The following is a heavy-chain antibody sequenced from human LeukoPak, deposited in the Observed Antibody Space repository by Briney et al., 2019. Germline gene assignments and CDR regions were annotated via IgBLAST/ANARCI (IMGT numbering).Heavy chain of an antibody. J-gene: IGHJ4*02. D-gene: IGHD2-15*01. CDR2: IYPGDSDT. Sequence: GESLKISCKGSGYSFTSYWIGWVRQMPGKGLEWMGIIYPGDSDTRYSPSFQGQVTISADKSISTAYLQWSSLKASDTAMYYCASMGPAYCSGGSCFFDYWGQGTLVTVSS. CDR1: GYSFTSYW. V-gene: IGHV5-51*01. CDR3: ASMGPAYCSGGSCFFDY.